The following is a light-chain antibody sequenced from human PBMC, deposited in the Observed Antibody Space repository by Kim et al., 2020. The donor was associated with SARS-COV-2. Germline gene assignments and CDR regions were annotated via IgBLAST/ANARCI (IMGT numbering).Light chain of an antibody. CDR3: QTWGTGSVI. Sequence: QLVLTQSPSASASLGASVKLTCTLSSGHSDYAIAWHQQQPETGPRFLMKLNSDGSHTKGDGIPARFSGSSSGAERYLTISSLQSEDEADYFCQTWGTGSVIFGAGTQLAVL. J-gene: IGLJ2*01. CDR2: LNSDGSH. V-gene: IGLV4-69*01. CDR1: SGHSDYA.